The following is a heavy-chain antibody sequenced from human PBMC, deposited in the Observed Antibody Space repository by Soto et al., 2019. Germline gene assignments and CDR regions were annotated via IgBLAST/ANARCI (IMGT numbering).Heavy chain of an antibody. Sequence: PGGSLRLSCAASGSTFSSYVMRWVRQAPGKGLEWVSTISGSGTSTYYVDSVKGRFTISRDNSKNTLYLQMNSLRAEDTAVYYCAKDLCAYSSGSCYFDYWGQGTLVTVSS. D-gene: IGHD6-19*01. CDR2: ISGSGTST. V-gene: IGHV3-23*01. CDR1: GSTFSSYV. J-gene: IGHJ4*02. CDR3: AKDLCAYSSGSCYFDY.